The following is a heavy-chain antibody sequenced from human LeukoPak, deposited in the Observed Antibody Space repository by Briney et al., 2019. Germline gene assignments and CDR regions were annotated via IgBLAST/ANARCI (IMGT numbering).Heavy chain of an antibody. CDR1: GFTFSDYY. J-gene: IGHJ4*02. D-gene: IGHD3-3*01. CDR2: ISSSGSTI. V-gene: IGHV3-11*04. CDR3: ARDGGYDFWSGYYQDY. Sequence: GGSLRLSCAASGFTFSDYYMSWIRQAPGKGLEWVSYISSSGSTIYYADSVKGRFTISRDNVKNSLYLQMNSLRAEDTAVYYCARDGGYDFWSGYYQDYWGQGTLVTVSS.